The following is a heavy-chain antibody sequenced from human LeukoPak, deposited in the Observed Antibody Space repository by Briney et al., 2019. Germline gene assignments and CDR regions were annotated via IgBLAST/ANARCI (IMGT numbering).Heavy chain of an antibody. Sequence: GASVKVSCEASGGTFSSYAISWVRQAPGQGLEWMGGIIPIFGTANYAQKFQGRVTITADESTSTAYMELSSLRSEDTAVYYCARDASSGYTPWGQGTLVTVSS. V-gene: IGHV1-69*13. CDR2: IIPIFGTA. CDR3: ARDASSGYTP. CDR1: GGTFSSYA. D-gene: IGHD3-22*01. J-gene: IGHJ5*02.